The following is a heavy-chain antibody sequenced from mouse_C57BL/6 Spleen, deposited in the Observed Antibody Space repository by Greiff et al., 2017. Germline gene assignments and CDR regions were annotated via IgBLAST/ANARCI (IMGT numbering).Heavy chain of an antibody. CDR2: IDPSDSYT. CDR1: GYTFTSYW. D-gene: IGHD2-1*01. V-gene: IGHV1-69*01. J-gene: IGHJ1*03. Sequence: QVQLQQPGAELVKPGASVKMSCKASGYTFTSYWMHWVKQRPGQGLEWIGEIDPSDSYTNYNQKFKGKSTLTVDKSSSTAYMQLSSLTSEDSAVYYCARYSPIYPDVWGTGTTVTVSS. CDR3: ARYSPIYPDV.